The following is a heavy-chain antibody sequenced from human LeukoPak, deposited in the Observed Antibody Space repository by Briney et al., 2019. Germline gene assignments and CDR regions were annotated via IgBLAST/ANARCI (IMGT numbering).Heavy chain of an antibody. D-gene: IGHD6-6*01. V-gene: IGHV1-46*01. CDR3: ARDGTAARPDSWFDP. CDR2: INPSGGST. Sequence: GASVKVSCKASGYTFTSYYMHWVRQAPGQGLEWLGIINPSGGSTSYAQKFQGRVTMTRDTSTSTVYMELSSLRSEDTAVYYCARDGTAARPDSWFDPWGQGTLVTVSS. CDR1: GYTFTSYY. J-gene: IGHJ5*02.